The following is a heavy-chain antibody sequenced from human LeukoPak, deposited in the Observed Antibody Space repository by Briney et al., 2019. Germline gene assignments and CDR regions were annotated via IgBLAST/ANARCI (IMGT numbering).Heavy chain of an antibody. D-gene: IGHD5-12*01. Sequence: PGGSLRLSCAASGLTFSDYYMSWIRQAPGKGLEWVSYISSSGSTIYYADSVKGRFTISRDNAKNSLYLQMNSLRAEDTAVYYCARARGRRYSCYAAGATPDYWGQGTLVTVSS. CDR3: ARARGRRYSCYAAGATPDY. CDR2: ISSSGSTI. V-gene: IGHV3-11*01. J-gene: IGHJ4*02. CDR1: GLTFSDYY.